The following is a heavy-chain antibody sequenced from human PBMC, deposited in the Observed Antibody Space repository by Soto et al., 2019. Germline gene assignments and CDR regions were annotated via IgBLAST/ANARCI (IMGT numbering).Heavy chain of an antibody. D-gene: IGHD1-26*01. CDR3: ASDLVGASDSYGLDV. Sequence: GGSLRLSCAASGFSFSNYGMHWVRQAPGKGLEWVAIIWHDGNNKYYADSVRGRFIISRDNSKNRLYLQMNSLRAEDTAVYYCASDLVGASDSYGLDVRGQGTTVTVSS. J-gene: IGHJ6*01. CDR1: GFSFSNYG. V-gene: IGHV3-33*01. CDR2: IWHDGNNK.